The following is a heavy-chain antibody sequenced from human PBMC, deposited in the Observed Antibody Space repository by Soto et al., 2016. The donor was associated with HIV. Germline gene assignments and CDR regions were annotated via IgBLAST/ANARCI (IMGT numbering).Heavy chain of an antibody. J-gene: IGHJ3*02. CDR1: GYTFTGYY. Sequence: QVQLVQSGAEVKKPGASVKVSCKASGYTFTGYYMHWVRQAPGQGLEWMGWINPNSGGTNYAQKFQGRVTMTRDTSISTAYMELSRLRSDDTAVYYCAPSPRATVTTSDAFDIWGQGTMVTVSS. CDR2: INPNSGGT. D-gene: IGHD4-17*01. CDR3: APSPRATVTTSDAFDI. V-gene: IGHV1-2*02.